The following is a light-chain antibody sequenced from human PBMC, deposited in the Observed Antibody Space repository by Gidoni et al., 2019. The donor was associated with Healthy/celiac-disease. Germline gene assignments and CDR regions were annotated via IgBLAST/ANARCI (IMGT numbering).Light chain of an antibody. J-gene: IGKJ4*01. CDR2: AAS. CDR3: QQSYSTPLT. CDR1: QSISCY. Sequence: DIQMTQSPSSLSASVGDRVTITCRASQSISCYLSWYQQKPGKAPQLLIYAASSLQSGVPSRFTGSGSGADFTLTIRSLQPEDFAAYYCQQSYSTPLTFGGGTKVEIK. V-gene: IGKV1-39*01.